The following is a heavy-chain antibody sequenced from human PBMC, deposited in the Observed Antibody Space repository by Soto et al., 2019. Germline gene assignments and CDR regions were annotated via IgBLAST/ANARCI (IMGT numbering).Heavy chain of an antibody. Sequence: ASVKVSCKASGGTFSSYTISWVRQAPGQGLEWMGRIIPILGIANYAQKFQGRVTITADKSTSTAYMELSSLRSEDTAVYYCARDDGADYASLSYYYYYMDVWGKGTTVTVSS. J-gene: IGHJ6*03. CDR2: IIPILGIA. CDR3: ARDDGADYASLSYYYYYMDV. D-gene: IGHD3-10*01. CDR1: GGTFSSYT. V-gene: IGHV1-69*04.